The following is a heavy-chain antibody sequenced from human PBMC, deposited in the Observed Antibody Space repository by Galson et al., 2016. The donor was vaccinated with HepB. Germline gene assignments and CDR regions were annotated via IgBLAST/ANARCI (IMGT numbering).Heavy chain of an antibody. CDR1: GFTFSTYT. CDR3: ARLASAVMGGDFYYYGMDV. CDR2: ISPDESAT. J-gene: IGHJ6*02. Sequence: SLRLSCATSGFTFSTYTMNWVRQAPGKGLEWVSYISPDESATYYADSVKGRFTISRDNADNSLYLQMNSLRGDDTAVYYCARLASAVMGGDFYYYGMDVWGQGTTVTVSS. V-gene: IGHV3-48*01. D-gene: IGHD6-13*01.